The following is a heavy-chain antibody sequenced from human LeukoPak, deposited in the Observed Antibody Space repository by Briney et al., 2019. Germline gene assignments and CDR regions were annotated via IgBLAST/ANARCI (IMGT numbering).Heavy chain of an antibody. J-gene: IGHJ4*02. V-gene: IGHV4-59*08. D-gene: IGHD5-12*01. CDR1: GGSISSYY. CDR3: VRGIYSGYDRSFDC. Sequence: PSETLSLTCTVSGGSISSYYWSWIRQPPGKGLEWIGYIYYSGSTNYNPSLKSRVTISVDTSKNQFSLKLSSVTAADTAVYYCVRGIYSGYDRSFDCWGQGTLVTVSS. CDR2: IYYSGST.